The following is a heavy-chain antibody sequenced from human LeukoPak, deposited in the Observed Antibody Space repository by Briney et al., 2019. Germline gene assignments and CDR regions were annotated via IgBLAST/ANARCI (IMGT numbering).Heavy chain of an antibody. CDR2: IYYSGST. D-gene: IGHD1-1*01. CDR3: ARSFKLETNQFDY. V-gene: IGHV4-59*01. J-gene: IGHJ4*02. Sequence: PSETLSLTCTVSGGSISSYYWSWIRQPPGKGLEWIGYIYYSGSTNYNPSLKSRVTISVDTSKNQFSLKLSSVTAADTAVYYCARSFKLETNQFDYWGQGTLVTVSS. CDR1: GGSISSYY.